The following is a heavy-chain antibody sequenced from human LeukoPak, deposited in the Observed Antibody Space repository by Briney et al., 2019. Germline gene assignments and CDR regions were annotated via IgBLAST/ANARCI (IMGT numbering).Heavy chain of an antibody. CDR2: ISSSSSTI. D-gene: IGHD2-2*01. CDR1: GFTFSSYS. CDR3: ARASYCSSTSCYPYYYYYMDV. Sequence: GGSLRLSCAASGFTFSSYSMNWVRQAPGKGLEWVSYISSSSSTIYYADSVKGRFTISRDNAKNSLYLQMNSLRAEDTAVYYCARASYCSSTSCYPYYYYYMDVWGKGTTVTVSS. J-gene: IGHJ6*03. V-gene: IGHV3-48*01.